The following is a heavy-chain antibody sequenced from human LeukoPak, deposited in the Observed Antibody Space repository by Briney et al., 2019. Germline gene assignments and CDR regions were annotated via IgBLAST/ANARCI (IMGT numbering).Heavy chain of an antibody. CDR1: VFTFDDYG. J-gene: IGHJ4*02. V-gene: IGHV3-20*04. CDR2: INWNGGST. Sequence: GGSLRLSCAASVFTFDDYGMSWVRQAPGKGLEWVSGINWNGGSTGYADSVKGRFTISRDNAKNSLYLQMNSLRAEDTALYYCARGGHCSSTSCYLFDYWGQGTLVTVSS. CDR3: ARGGHCSSTSCYLFDY. D-gene: IGHD2-2*01.